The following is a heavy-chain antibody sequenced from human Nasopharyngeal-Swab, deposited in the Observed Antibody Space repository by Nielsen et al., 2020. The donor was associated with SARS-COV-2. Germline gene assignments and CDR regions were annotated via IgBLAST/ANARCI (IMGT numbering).Heavy chain of an antibody. Sequence: SETLSLTCAVYGGSFTTYSWIWIRQPPGKGLEWIGEINHIGSTNYNTYNPSLNSRVTISLATSKNQFSLTLTSGTAADTAIYFCARGRYYGDYDYWGQGALVTISS. J-gene: IGHJ4*02. CDR2: INHIGST. V-gene: IGHV4-34*01. D-gene: IGHD4-17*01. CDR1: GGSFTTYS. CDR3: ARGRYYGDYDY.